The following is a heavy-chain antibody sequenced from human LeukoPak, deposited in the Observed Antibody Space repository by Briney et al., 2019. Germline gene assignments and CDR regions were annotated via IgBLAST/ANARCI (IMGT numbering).Heavy chain of an antibody. V-gene: IGHV1-18*01. D-gene: IGHD3-22*01. CDR2: IAPYNGST. J-gene: IGHJ6*03. CDR3: ARDVLYYYDSSDYLFYSYYMDV. CDR1: GYTFTSYG. Sequence: GASVKVSCKASGYTFTSYGISWVREAPGQGLEWMGWIAPYNGSTKYAQNVQGRVTLTTDTTTSTAYMELGSLRSGDTAVYFCARDVLYYYDSSDYLFYSYYMDVWGKGTTVTVSS.